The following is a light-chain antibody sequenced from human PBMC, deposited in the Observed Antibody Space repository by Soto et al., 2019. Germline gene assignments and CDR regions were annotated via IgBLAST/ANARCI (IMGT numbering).Light chain of an antibody. V-gene: IGLV2-14*01. CDR2: DVN. CDR3: SSFTRSSIRV. J-gene: IGLJ1*01. Sequence: QSVLTQPRSVSGSPGQSVTISCTGTSSDVGGYNYVSWYQQHPGKAPKLMIYDVNNRPSGVSNRFSGSKSGNTASLTISGLQAEDEADYYCSSFTRSSIRVFGTGTKVTVL. CDR1: SSDVGGYNY.